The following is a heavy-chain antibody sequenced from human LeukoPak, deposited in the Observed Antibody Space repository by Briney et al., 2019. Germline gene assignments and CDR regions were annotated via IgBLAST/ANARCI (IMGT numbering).Heavy chain of an antibody. J-gene: IGHJ4*02. Sequence: SETLSLTCAVYGGSFSGYYWSWIRQPPGEGLEWIGEINHSGSTNYNPSLKSRVTISVDTSKNQFSLKLSSVTAADTAVYFCARLPETWISLIGVVNPPIWGQGTLVTVSS. V-gene: IGHV4-34*01. CDR2: INHSGST. D-gene: IGHD3-22*01. CDR3: ARLPETWISLIGVVNPPI. CDR1: GGSFSGYY.